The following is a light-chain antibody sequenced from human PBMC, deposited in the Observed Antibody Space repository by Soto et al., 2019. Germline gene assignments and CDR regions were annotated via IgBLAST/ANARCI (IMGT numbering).Light chain of an antibody. J-gene: IGLJ3*02. V-gene: IGLV2-14*01. CDR3: SSYTTSNTQV. Sequence: QSALTQPASVSGSPGQSITISCTGTSSDVGTYNYVSWYQHRPGKAPKLMIYDVSYRPSGGSNRFSGSKSANTASLTISGLQAEDEADYYCSSYTTSNTQVFGGGTKLTVL. CDR2: DVS. CDR1: SSDVGTYNY.